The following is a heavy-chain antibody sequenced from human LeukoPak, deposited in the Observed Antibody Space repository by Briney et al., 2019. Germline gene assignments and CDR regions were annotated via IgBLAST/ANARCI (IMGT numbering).Heavy chain of an antibody. CDR3: ARDSSGWIPDY. V-gene: IGHV1-18*01. Sequence: GASVTVSFKSSVYTLTNYGISWVRQAPGQGLEWMGWISAYNGNTKYTQKFQGRVTMTTDTSTSTAYMELRSLRSDDTAVYYCARDSSGWIPDYWGQGTLVTVSS. D-gene: IGHD6-19*01. J-gene: IGHJ4*02. CDR2: ISAYNGNT. CDR1: VYTLTNYG.